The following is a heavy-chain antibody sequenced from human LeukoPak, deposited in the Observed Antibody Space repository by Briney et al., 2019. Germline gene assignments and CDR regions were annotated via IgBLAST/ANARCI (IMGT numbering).Heavy chain of an antibody. Sequence: GRSLRLSWAASGFTFGTYVMHWVRQAPGKGLEWVAVIAHDESQKFYADSVKGRFTISRDNSKNTLYLQMNSLRTEDTAVYSCAKDLGDSSSWYLDYWGRGTLVTVSS. J-gene: IGHJ4*02. CDR2: IAHDESQK. V-gene: IGHV3-30*18. CDR1: GFTFGTYV. CDR3: AKDLGDSSSWYLDY. D-gene: IGHD6-13*01.